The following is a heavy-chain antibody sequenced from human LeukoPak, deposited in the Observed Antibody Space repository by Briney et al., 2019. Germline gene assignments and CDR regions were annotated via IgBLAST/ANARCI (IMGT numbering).Heavy chain of an antibody. J-gene: IGHJ4*02. CDR3: ARSNMVRGVILWDY. CDR1: GFTFSSYE. V-gene: IGHV3-48*03. Sequence: PGGSLRLSCAASGFTFSSYEMNWVRQAPGKRLEWVSYISSSGSTIYYADSVKGRFTISRDNAKNSLYLQMNSLRAEDTAVYYCARSNMVRGVILWDYWGQGTLVTVSS. CDR2: ISSSGSTI. D-gene: IGHD3-10*01.